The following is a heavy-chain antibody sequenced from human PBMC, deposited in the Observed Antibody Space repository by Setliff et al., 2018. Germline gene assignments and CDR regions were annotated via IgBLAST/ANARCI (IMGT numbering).Heavy chain of an antibody. J-gene: IGHJ5*02. CDR2: IYYSGST. Sequence: LSLTFTVSGGSISSGDYYWSWIRQPPGKGLEWIGYIYYSGSTYYNPSLKSRVTISVDTSKNQFSLKLSSVTAADTAVYYCARAPPYYGSGLLWFDPWGQGTLVTVSS. CDR1: GGSISSGDYY. V-gene: IGHV4-30-4*08. CDR3: ARAPPYYGSGLLWFDP. D-gene: IGHD3-10*01.